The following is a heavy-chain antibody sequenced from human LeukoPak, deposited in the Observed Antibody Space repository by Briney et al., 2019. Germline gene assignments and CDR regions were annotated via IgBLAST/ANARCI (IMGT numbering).Heavy chain of an antibody. Sequence: ASVKVSCKASGYTFTCYYMHWVRQAPGQGLEWMGWINPNSGGTNYAQKLQGRVTMTRDTSISTAYMELSRLRSDDTAVYYCARGSATGVLSYWGQGTLVTVSS. CDR2: INPNSGGT. J-gene: IGHJ4*02. D-gene: IGHD5-12*01. CDR1: GYTFTCYY. V-gene: IGHV1-2*02. CDR3: ARGSATGVLSY.